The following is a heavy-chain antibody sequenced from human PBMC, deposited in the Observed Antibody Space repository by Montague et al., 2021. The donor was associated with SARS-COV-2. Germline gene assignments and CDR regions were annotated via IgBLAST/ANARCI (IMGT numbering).Heavy chain of an antibody. Sequence: PALVKPTQTLTLTCTFSGFSLSTSGVGVGWIRQPPGKALEWLALIYWDDDKRYSPSLKSRLTITKDTSKNQAVLTVTNMDPVDTATYYCAHVGMACSGSCYPKLKDWDFDLWGRGTLVTVSS. J-gene: IGHJ2*01. V-gene: IGHV2-5*02. CDR3: AHVGMACSGSCYPKLKDWDFDL. CDR1: GFSLSTSGVG. D-gene: IGHD2-15*01. CDR2: IYWDDDK.